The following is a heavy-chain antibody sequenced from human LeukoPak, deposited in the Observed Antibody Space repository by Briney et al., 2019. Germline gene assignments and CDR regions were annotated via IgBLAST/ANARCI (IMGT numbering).Heavy chain of an antibody. Sequence: GGSLRLSCAASGFTFSNCAMSWVRQAPGKGLEWVSVISGDGTDLDYADSVKGRFTISRDTSKSMVFLQMNSLRVEDTAVYYCAKKRGGNNPYDYWGRGTLVTVSS. CDR2: ISGDGTDL. D-gene: IGHD3-10*01. J-gene: IGHJ4*02. CDR3: AKKRGGNNPYDY. CDR1: GFTFSNCA. V-gene: IGHV3-23*01.